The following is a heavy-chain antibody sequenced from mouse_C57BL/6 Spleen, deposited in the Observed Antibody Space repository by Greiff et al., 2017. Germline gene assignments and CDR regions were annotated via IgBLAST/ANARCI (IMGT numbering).Heavy chain of an antibody. CDR2: IYPRSGNT. V-gene: IGHV1-81*01. D-gene: IGHD2-5*01. J-gene: IGHJ4*01. Sequence: QVQLKESGAELARPGASVKLSCKASGYTFTSYGISWVKQRTGQGLEWIGEIYPRSGNTYYNEKFKGKATLTADKSSSTAYMELRSLTSEDSAVYFCARRLNSKGAMDYWGQGTSVTVSS. CDR3: ARRLNSKGAMDY. CDR1: GYTFTSYG.